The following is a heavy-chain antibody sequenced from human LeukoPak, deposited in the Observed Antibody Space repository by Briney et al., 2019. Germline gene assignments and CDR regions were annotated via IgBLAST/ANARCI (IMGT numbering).Heavy chain of an antibody. CDR2: IYADGNT. CDR3: ARRRSHDSHDAFDI. J-gene: IGHJ3*02. V-gene: IGHV3-53*01. Sequence: GGSLRLSCAASGFIVNTNYMTWVRQAPGRGLEWVSFIYADGNTYYADSVKGRFTISRDNAKNSLFLQMNSLRAEDTAVYYCARRRSHDSHDAFDIWGQGTMVTVSS. CDR1: GFIVNTNY. D-gene: IGHD3-16*01.